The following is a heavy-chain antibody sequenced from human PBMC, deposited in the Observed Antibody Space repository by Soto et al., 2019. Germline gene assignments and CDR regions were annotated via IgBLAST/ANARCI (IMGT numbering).Heavy chain of an antibody. D-gene: IGHD3-16*02. Sequence: SGPTLVNPTQTLTLTCTFSGFSLSTSGVGVGWIRQPPGKALEWLALIYWDDDKRYSPPLKSRLTITKDTSKNQVVLTMTNMDPVDTATYYCAHLRVSMITFGGVIALDLGWFDPWGQGTLVTVSS. CDR1: GFSLSTSGVG. CDR3: AHLRVSMITFGGVIALDLGWFDP. CDR2: IYWDDDK. J-gene: IGHJ5*02. V-gene: IGHV2-5*02.